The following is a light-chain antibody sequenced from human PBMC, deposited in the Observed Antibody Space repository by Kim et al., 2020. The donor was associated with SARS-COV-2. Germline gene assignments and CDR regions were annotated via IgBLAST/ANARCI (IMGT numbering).Light chain of an antibody. V-gene: IGKV3-20*01. CDR1: QSVSSSY. CDR3: QQYGSSRT. J-gene: IGKJ4*01. Sequence: LSPGESATLSCRASQSVSSSYLAWYQQKPGQAPRLLIYGASSRATGIPDRFSGSGSGTDFTLTISRLEPEDFAVYYCQQYGSSRTFGGGTKVDIK. CDR2: GAS.